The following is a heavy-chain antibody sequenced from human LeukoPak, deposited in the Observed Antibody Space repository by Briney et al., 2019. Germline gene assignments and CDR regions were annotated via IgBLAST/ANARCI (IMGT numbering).Heavy chain of an antibody. Sequence: SETLSLTCTVSGGSISSGGYYWSWIRQHPGKCLEWVGYIYYSGSTYYNPSLKSRVTISVDTSKNQYSLKLSSVTAADTAVYYCARARPGIAAPYYNGMDVWGQGTTVTVSS. CDR2: IYYSGST. D-gene: IGHD6-13*01. CDR3: ARARPGIAAPYYNGMDV. J-gene: IGHJ6*02. V-gene: IGHV4-31*03. CDR1: GGSISSGGYY.